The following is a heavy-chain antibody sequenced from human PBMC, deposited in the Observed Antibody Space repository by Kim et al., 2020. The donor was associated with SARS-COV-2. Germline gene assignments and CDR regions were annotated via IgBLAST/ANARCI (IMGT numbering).Heavy chain of an antibody. CDR2: IRSKANSYAT. CDR3: TRRMEMARGAYYYYGMDV. Sequence: GGSLRLSCAASGFTFSGSAMHWVRQASGKGLEWVGRIRSKANSYATAYAASVKGRFTISRDDSKNTAYLQMNSLKTEDTAVYYCTRRMEMARGAYYYYGMDVWGQGTTVTVSS. CDR1: GFTFSGSA. V-gene: IGHV3-73*01. D-gene: IGHD3-10*01. J-gene: IGHJ6*02.